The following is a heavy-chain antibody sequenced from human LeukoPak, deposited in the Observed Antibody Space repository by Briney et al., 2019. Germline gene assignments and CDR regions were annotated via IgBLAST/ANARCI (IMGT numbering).Heavy chain of an antibody. CDR2: ISSSSSYI. J-gene: IGHJ3*02. V-gene: IGHV3-21*01. CDR1: GFTFSSYS. CDR3: ARWIIGAARPGDAFDI. D-gene: IGHD6-6*01. Sequence: GSLRLSCAASGFTFSSYSMNWVRQAPGKGLEWVSSISSSSSYIYYADSVKGRFTISRDNAKNSLYLQMNSLRAEDTALYYCARWIIGAARPGDAFDIWGQGTMVTVSS.